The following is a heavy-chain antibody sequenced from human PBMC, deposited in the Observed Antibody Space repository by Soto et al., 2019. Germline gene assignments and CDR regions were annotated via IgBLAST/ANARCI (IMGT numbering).Heavy chain of an antibody. Sequence: GGSLRLSCAASGFTFSSYEMNWVRQAPGKGPEWVSYISSSGSTIYYADSVKGRFTISRDNAKNSLYLQMNSLRAEDTAVYYCATLPDSGGAFDIWGQGTMVTVSS. V-gene: IGHV3-48*03. CDR1: GFTFSSYE. D-gene: IGHD4-17*01. J-gene: IGHJ3*02. CDR3: ATLPDSGGAFDI. CDR2: ISSSGSTI.